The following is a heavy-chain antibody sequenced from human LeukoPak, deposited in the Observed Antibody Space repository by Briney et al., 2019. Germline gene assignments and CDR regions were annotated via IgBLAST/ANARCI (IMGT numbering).Heavy chain of an antibody. V-gene: IGHV1-2*02. J-gene: IGHJ3*02. CDR1: GYTFTSYG. D-gene: IGHD2-2*01. Sequence: ASVKVSCKASGYTFTSYGISCVRQAPGQGLEWMGWINPNSGGTNYAQTFQGRVTMTRDTSISTAYMELSRLRSDDTAVYYCARDGHYCSSTSCHDAFDIWGQGTMVTVSS. CDR3: ARDGHYCSSTSCHDAFDI. CDR2: INPNSGGT.